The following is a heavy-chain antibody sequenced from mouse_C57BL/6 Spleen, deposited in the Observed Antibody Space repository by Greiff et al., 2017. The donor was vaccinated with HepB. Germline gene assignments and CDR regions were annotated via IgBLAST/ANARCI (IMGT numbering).Heavy chain of an antibody. CDR3: ARGYGSSYNYFDY. CDR2: IYPGGGYT. J-gene: IGHJ2*01. Sequence: VQLQQSGAELVRPGTSVKMSCKASGYTFTNYWIGWAKQRPGHGLEWIGDIYPGGGYTNYNEKFKGKATLTADKSSSTAYMQFSSLTYEDSAIYYCARGYGSSYNYFDYWGQGTTLTVSS. CDR1: GYTFTNYW. D-gene: IGHD1-1*01. V-gene: IGHV1-63*01.